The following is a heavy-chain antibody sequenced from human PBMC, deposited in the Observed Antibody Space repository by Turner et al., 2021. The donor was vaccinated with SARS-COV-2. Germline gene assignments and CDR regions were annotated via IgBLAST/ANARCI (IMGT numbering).Heavy chain of an antibody. CDR3: AREGVGVTYYSDY. D-gene: IGHD1-26*01. V-gene: IGHV3-74*01. CDR1: GFTFSSYW. Sequence: EVQLVEYGGGLVQPGGSLRLSCAASGFTFSSYWMHWVRQAPGKGLEWVSRINSDGSSTSYADSVKGRCTSSRDNAMNTLYLQMNSLRAEDTAVYYCAREGVGVTYYSDYWGQGTLVTVAS. J-gene: IGHJ4*02. CDR2: INSDGSST.